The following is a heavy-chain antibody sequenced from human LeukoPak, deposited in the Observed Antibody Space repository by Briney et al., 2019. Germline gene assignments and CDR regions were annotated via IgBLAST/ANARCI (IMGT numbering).Heavy chain of an antibody. V-gene: IGHV3-21*04. Sequence: GGSLRLSCAASGFTFSSYSMNWVRQAPGKGLEWVSSISSSSSYIYYADSVKGRFTISRDNAKNSLYLQMNSLRAEDTAVYYCARESLPIVVVPAAIGYWGPRTLVTVSS. CDR1: GFTFSSYS. J-gene: IGHJ4*02. CDR2: ISSSSSYI. CDR3: ARESLPIVVVPAAIGY. D-gene: IGHD2-2*01.